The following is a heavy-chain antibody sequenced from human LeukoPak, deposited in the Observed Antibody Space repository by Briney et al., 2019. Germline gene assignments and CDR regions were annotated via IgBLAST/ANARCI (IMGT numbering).Heavy chain of an antibody. Sequence: GGSLRLSCAASGFTFSDYYMSWIRQAPGKGLEGVSYISSSSSYTNYADSVKGRFTISRDNAKNSLYLQMNSLRAEDTAVYYCARIAVAGTAWFDYWGQGTLVTVSS. V-gene: IGHV3-11*03. CDR1: GFTFSDYY. CDR2: ISSSSSYT. J-gene: IGHJ4*02. CDR3: ARIAVAGTAWFDY. D-gene: IGHD6-19*01.